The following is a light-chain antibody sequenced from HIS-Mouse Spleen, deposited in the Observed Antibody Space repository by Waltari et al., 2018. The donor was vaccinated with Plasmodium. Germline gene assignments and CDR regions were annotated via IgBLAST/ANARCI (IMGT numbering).Light chain of an antibody. CDR2: RDS. Sequence: SYELTQPLSVSVALGQTARITCGGTNVGSKNVHWYQQKPGQAAVLVSYRDSHRPSGIPERFSGPNSGNTATLTISRAQAGDEADYYCQVWDSSTVFGGGTKLTVL. J-gene: IGLJ3*02. CDR1: NVGSKN. V-gene: IGLV3-9*01. CDR3: QVWDSSTV.